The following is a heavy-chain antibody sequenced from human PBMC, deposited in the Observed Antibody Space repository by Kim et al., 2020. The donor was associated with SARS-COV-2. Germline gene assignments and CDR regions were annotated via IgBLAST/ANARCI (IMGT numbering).Heavy chain of an antibody. J-gene: IGHJ4*02. CDR3: ARGQYYDILTGYYINSLFDY. V-gene: IGHV4-61*01. CDR2: IYYSGST. Sequence: SETLSLTCTVSGGSVSSGSYYWSWIRQPPWKGLEWIGYIYYSGSTNYNPSLESRVPISVDTSKNQFSLKLSSVTAAVTAVYYCARGQYYDILTGYYINSLFDYWGQGTLVTVSS. D-gene: IGHD3-9*01. CDR1: GGSVSSGSYY.